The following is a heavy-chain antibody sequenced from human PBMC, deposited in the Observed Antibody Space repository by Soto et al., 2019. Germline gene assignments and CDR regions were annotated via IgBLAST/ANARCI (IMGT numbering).Heavy chain of an antibody. J-gene: IGHJ3*02. D-gene: IGHD1-26*01. CDR1: GGSISSSNW. Sequence: QVQLQESGPGLVKPSGTLSLTCAVSGGSISSSNWWRWVLQPPEKGLEWIGEIYHSGSTNYNTSLMTRVTKSVDKSKNQFSVTLSSVTAAVTAVYYCARGWVLRAFDIWGQGTMVTVSS. CDR2: IYHSGST. CDR3: ARGWVLRAFDI. V-gene: IGHV4-4*02.